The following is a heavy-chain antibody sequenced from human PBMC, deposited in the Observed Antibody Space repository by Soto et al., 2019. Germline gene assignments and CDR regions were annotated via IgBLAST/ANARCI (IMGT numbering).Heavy chain of an antibody. Sequence: GGSLRLSCAASGFTISSYAMSWVRQAPGKGLAWVSGISVSGGSTYYADSVKGRFTISRDNSKNTLYLQMNSLRAEDTAVYYCASNTRYDPPDYWGQGTLVTVSS. CDR2: ISVSGGST. J-gene: IGHJ4*02. D-gene: IGHD3-16*01. CDR3: ASNTRYDPPDY. CDR1: GFTISSYA. V-gene: IGHV3-23*01.